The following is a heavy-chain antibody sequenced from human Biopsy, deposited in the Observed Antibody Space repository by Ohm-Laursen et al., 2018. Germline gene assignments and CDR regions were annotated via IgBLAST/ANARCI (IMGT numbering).Heavy chain of an antibody. CDR2: IYAGATT. CDR3: ARGSGSGFYFDQ. Sequence: SLRLSCTASGAALSGYSMTWVRQAPGKGLEWVSVIYAGATTYYPDSVKGRFTISRDNSRNTVYLQMDSLRGEDTAVYFCARGSGSGFYFDQWGQGTLVTVSS. V-gene: IGHV3-66*01. CDR1: GAALSGYS. J-gene: IGHJ4*02. D-gene: IGHD2-15*01.